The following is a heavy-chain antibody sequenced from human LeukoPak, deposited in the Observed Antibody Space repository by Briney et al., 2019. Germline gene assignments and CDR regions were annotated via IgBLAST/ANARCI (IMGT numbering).Heavy chain of an antibody. Sequence: SETLSLTCAVYGGSFSGYYWSWIRQPPGKGLEWIGEINHSGSTNYNPSLKSRVTISVDTSKNQFSLKLSSVTAADTAVYYCARRETTYYYDSSGYYPFDYWGQGTLVTVSS. J-gene: IGHJ4*02. CDR3: ARRETTYYYDSSGYYPFDY. CDR2: INHSGST. CDR1: GGSFSGYY. V-gene: IGHV4-34*01. D-gene: IGHD3-22*01.